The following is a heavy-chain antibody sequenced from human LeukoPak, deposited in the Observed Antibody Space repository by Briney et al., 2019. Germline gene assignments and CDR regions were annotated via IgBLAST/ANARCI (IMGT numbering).Heavy chain of an antibody. D-gene: IGHD3-22*01. V-gene: IGHV3-48*04. CDR2: ISSSSSTI. J-gene: IGHJ4*02. Sequence: HTGGSLRLSCAASGFTFSSYSMNWVRQAPGKGLEWVSYISSSSSTIYYADSVKGRFTIPRDNAKNSLYLQMNSLRAEDTAVYYCARGGYYYDSSGYDYWGQGTLVTVSS. CDR1: GFTFSSYS. CDR3: ARGGYYYDSSGYDY.